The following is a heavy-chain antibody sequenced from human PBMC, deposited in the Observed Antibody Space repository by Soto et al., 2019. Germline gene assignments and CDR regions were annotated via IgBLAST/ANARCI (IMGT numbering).Heavy chain of an antibody. V-gene: IGHV4-30-2*01. CDR2: IYHSGST. CDR3: ARDGGRYPFDP. CDR1: GGSISSGGYS. J-gene: IGHJ5*02. D-gene: IGHD3-16*01. Sequence: PSETLSLTCAVSGGSISSGGYSWSWIRQPPGKGLEWIGYIYHSGSTYYNPSLKSRVTISVDRSKNQFSLKLSSVTAADTAVYYCARDGGRYPFDPWGQGTLVTVS.